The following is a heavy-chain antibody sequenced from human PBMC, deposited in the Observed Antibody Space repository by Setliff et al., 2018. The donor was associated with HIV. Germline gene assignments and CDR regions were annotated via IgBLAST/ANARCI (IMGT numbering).Heavy chain of an antibody. V-gene: IGHV5-51*01. D-gene: IGHD6-13*01. CDR1: GYTFTSYW. CDR3: ARHRHTAAGTLDAFDI. CDR2: IYRGDSDT. J-gene: IGHJ3*02. Sequence: GESLKISCKGSGYTFTSYWIGWVRQMPGKGLEWMGIIYRGDSDTRYSPSFQGQVTISADKSISTAYLQWSTLKASDTAIYYCARHRHTAAGTLDAFDIWGQGTVVTVSS.